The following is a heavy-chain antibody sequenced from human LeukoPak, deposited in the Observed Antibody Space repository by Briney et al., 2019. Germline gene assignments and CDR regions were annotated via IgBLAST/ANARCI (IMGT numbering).Heavy chain of an antibody. CDR3: AAYRLLWFGELSTPFDP. Sequence: VGSLRLSCAASGFTFSSYEMTWVRQAPGTGLEWVSYISNTGGAIYYADSAKGRFTISRDNTKNSLYLQMNSLRAEDTAVYYCAAYRLLWFGELSTPFDPWGQGTLVTVSS. V-gene: IGHV3-48*03. D-gene: IGHD3-10*01. J-gene: IGHJ5*02. CDR2: ISNTGGAI. CDR1: GFTFSSYE.